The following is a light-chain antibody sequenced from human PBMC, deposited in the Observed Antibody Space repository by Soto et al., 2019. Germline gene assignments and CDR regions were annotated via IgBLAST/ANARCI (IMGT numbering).Light chain of an antibody. CDR2: GAX. CDR3: QQYGSSGT. V-gene: IGKV3-15*01. CDR1: QSIRSY. J-gene: IGKJ1*01. Sequence: EVVMTQSPATLSVSPGERATLSCRASQSIRSYLAWYQQKLGQAPRLLISGAXTXAAGIPARFSGGGSGTEFTLTITSLQSEDFAVYYCQQYGSSGTFGQGTKVDIK.